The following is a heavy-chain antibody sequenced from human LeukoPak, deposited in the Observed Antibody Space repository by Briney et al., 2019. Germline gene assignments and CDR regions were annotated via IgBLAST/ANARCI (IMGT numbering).Heavy chain of an antibody. CDR3: AREVYSYGLQKYGTDV. CDR1: GYTFTSYG. J-gene: IGHJ6*02. D-gene: IGHD5-18*01. V-gene: IGHV1-18*01. Sequence: ASVKVSCKASGYTFTSYGISWVRQAPGQGLEWMGWISAYNGNTNYAQKLQGRVTMTTDTSTSTAYMELRSLRSDDTAVYYCAREVYSYGLQKYGTDVWGQGTTVTVSS. CDR2: ISAYNGNT.